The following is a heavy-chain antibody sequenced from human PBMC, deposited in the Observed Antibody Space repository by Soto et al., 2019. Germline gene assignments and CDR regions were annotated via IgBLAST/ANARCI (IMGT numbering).Heavy chain of an antibody. V-gene: IGHV4-30-4*01. CDR1: GGSISSGDYY. D-gene: IGHD1-1*01. J-gene: IGHJ3*02. CDR2: IYYSGST. Sequence: PSETLSLTCTVSGGSISSGDYYWSWVRQPPGKGLEWIGYIYYSGSTYYNPSLKSRVTISVDTSKNQFSLKLSSVTAADTAVYYCARERDWNQHDPFDIWGQGTMVTVSS. CDR3: ARERDWNQHDPFDI.